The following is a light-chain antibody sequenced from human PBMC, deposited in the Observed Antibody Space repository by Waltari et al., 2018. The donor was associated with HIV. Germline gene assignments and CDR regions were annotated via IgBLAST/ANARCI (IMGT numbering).Light chain of an antibody. CDR3: QQYGRSPWT. V-gene: IGKV3-20*01. CDR1: QSVTSSY. J-gene: IGKJ1*01. Sequence: EIMLTQSPGTLSLSPGERATLSCRASQSVTSSYLAWYQQKPGQAPRLLINGASSRATGIPDRFSGSGSGTDFTLTISRLEPEDCAVDYCQQYGRSPWTFGQGTKVEVK. CDR2: GAS.